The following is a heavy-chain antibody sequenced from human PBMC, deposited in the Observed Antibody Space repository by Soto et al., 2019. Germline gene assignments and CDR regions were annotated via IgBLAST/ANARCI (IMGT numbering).Heavy chain of an antibody. CDR3: AKDHDLAAAGYYFDY. V-gene: IGHV3-30*04. D-gene: IGHD6-13*01. CDR2: ISTDGRDK. Sequence: QVQLVESGGGVVQPGRSLRLSCAASGFTFSRHAMHWVRQAPGKGLEWVAVISTDGRDKYHADSVKGRFTISRDNSKNTLDLQMNSLRAEDTAVYYCAKDHDLAAAGYYFDYWGQGTLVTVSS. CDR1: GFTFSRHA. J-gene: IGHJ4*02.